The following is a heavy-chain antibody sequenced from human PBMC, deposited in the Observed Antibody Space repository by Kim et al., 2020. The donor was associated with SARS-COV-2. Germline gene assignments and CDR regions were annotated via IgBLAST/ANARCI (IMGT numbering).Heavy chain of an antibody. J-gene: IGHJ6*02. V-gene: IGHV1-3*01. CDR2: INADNGNT. D-gene: IGHD5-12*01. Sequence: ASVKVSCKASGYTFTSYAVHWVRQAPGQRLEWMGWINADNGNTKYPQKFQGRVTITRDTSASAAYMELSSLRSEDTAVYYCARVEKVATISYYGMDVWGQGTTVTVSS. CDR3: ARVEKVATISYYGMDV. CDR1: GYTFTSYA.